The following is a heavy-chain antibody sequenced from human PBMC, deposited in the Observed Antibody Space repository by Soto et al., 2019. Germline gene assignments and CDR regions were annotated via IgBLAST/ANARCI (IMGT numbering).Heavy chain of an antibody. D-gene: IGHD6-19*01. J-gene: IGHJ3*02. CDR1: GGSFSGYY. CDR2: INHSGST. CDR3: ARPIAVAGNFAFDI. V-gene: IGHV4-34*01. Sequence: PSETLSLTCAVYGGSFSGYYWSWIRQPPGKGLEWIGEINHSGSTNYNPSLKSRVTISVDTSKNQFSLKLSSVTAADTAVYYCARPIAVAGNFAFDIWGQGTMVTVS.